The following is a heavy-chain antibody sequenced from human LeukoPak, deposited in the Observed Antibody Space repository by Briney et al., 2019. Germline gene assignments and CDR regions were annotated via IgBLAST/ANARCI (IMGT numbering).Heavy chain of an antibody. CDR3: ARGSGGVQH. D-gene: IGHD1-26*01. Sequence: SQTLSLTCTVSGVSISSGGYYWSWLRQPPGKGLEWIGYIYHSGSTYYNPSLKSRVTISVDRSKNQFSLKLSSVTAADTAVYYCARGSGGVQHWGQGTLVTVSS. CDR1: GVSISSGGYY. V-gene: IGHV4-30-2*01. J-gene: IGHJ1*01. CDR2: IYHSGST.